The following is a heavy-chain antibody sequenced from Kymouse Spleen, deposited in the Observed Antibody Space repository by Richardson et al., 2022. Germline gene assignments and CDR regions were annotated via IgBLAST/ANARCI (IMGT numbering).Heavy chain of an antibody. CDR1: GFTFSSYG. J-gene: IGHJ6*02. Sequence: QVQLVESGGGVVQPGRSLRLSCAASGFTFSSYGMHWVRQAPGKGLEWVAVISYDGSNKYYADSVKGRFTISRDNSKNTLYLQMNSLRAEDTAVYYCAKDYYGSGSYYNYYYYGMDVWGQGTTVTVSS. D-gene: IGHD3-10*01. CDR3: AKDYYGSGSYYNYYYYGMDV. V-gene: IGHV3-30*18. CDR2: ISYDGSNK.